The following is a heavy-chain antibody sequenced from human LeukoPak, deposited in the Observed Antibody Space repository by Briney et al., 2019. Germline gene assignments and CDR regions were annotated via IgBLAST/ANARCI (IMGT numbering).Heavy chain of an antibody. V-gene: IGHV4-38-2*02. J-gene: IGHJ4*02. CDR1: GYSISSGYY. Sequence: SETLSLTCTVSGYSISSGYYWGWIRQPPGKGLEWIGSIYHSGSTYYNPSLKSRVTISVDTSKNQFSLKLSSVTAADTAVYYCATQYRRSSWSSVILFDYWGQGTLVTVSS. D-gene: IGHD6-13*01. CDR2: IYHSGST. CDR3: ATQYRRSSWSSVILFDY.